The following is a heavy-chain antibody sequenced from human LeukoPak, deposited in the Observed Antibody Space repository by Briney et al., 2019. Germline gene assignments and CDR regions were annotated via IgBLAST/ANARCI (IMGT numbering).Heavy chain of an antibody. Sequence: GASVKVSCKASGYTFTSYDINWVRQATGQGLEWMGWMNPNSGNTGYAQKFQGRVTITRNTSISTAYMELSSLRSEDMAVYYCARGGYSSSWYVPQNWFDPWGQGTLVTVSS. CDR1: GYTFTSYD. D-gene: IGHD6-13*01. V-gene: IGHV1-8*03. CDR3: ARGGYSSSWYVPQNWFDP. J-gene: IGHJ5*02. CDR2: MNPNSGNT.